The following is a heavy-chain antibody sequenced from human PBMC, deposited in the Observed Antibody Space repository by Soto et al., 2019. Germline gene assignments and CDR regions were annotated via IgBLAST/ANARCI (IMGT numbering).Heavy chain of an antibody. CDR3: ATSYDFWSGYNPRYWFDP. Sequence: ASVTVSCKASGYTFTSYGIIWVRQAPGQGLEWMGWISAYNGNTNYAQKLQGRVTMTTDTSTSTAYMELRSLRSDDTAVYYCATSYDFWSGYNPRYWFDPWGQGTLVTVSS. D-gene: IGHD3-3*01. V-gene: IGHV1-18*01. J-gene: IGHJ5*02. CDR2: ISAYNGNT. CDR1: GYTFTSYG.